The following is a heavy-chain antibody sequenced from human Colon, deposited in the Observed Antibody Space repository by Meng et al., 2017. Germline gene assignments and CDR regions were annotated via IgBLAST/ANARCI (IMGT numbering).Heavy chain of an antibody. CDR3: ARNPVIPDARTFDF. V-gene: IGHV4-30-4*01. J-gene: IGHJ4*02. Sequence: QVQLQESGPGVVKPAQTRSRTCTIAGGSINSADYYWNWIRQSPGKGLEWLGYIHSSGNTYYTPSLKSRLTMSLDTSKNQFSLRLTSVTAADTAVYYCARNPVIPDARTFDFWGQGALVTVSS. CDR1: GGSINSADYY. CDR2: IHSSGNT. D-gene: IGHD2-2*01.